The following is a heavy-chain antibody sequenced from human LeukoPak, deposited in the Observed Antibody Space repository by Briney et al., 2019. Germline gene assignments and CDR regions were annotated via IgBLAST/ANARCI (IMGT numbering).Heavy chain of an antibody. V-gene: IGHV4-59*01. CDR1: GGSISSYY. J-gene: IGHJ4*02. CDR2: IYYSGST. CDR3: ARAGYCSGGSCYSPLDY. D-gene: IGHD2-15*01. Sequence: KPSETLSLTCTVSGGSISSYYWSSIYYSGSTNYNPSLKSRVTISVDTSKNQFSLKLSSVTAADTAVYYCARAGYCSGGSCYSPLDYWGQGTLVTVSS.